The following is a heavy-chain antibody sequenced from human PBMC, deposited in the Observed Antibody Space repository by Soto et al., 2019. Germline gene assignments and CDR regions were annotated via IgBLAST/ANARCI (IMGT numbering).Heavy chain of an antibody. Sequence: HPGGSLRLSCAASGFIFSSYGMNWVRQAPGKGLEWVAVMSFDGSIKYYADSVKGRFTISRDNSKNTLYLQMNSLRAEDTAVYYCAKDSGYQLPDNYFYYGLDVWGQGTTVTV. CDR3: AKDSGYQLPDNYFYYGLDV. D-gene: IGHD2-2*01. CDR1: GFIFSSYG. CDR2: MSFDGSIK. V-gene: IGHV3-30*18. J-gene: IGHJ6*02.